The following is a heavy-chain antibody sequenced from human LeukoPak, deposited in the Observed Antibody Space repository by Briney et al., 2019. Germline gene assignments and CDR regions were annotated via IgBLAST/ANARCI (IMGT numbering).Heavy chain of an antibody. V-gene: IGHV1-8*01. CDR2: MNPNSGNT. CDR3: ARGITKDQWLVPY. Sequence: ASVKVSCKASGYTFTSYDINWVRQATGQGLEWMGWMNPNSGNTGYAQKFQGRVTMTRSTSIGTAYMELSSLRSEDTAVYYCARGITKDQWLVPYWGQGTLVTVSS. D-gene: IGHD6-19*01. CDR1: GYTFTSYD. J-gene: IGHJ4*02.